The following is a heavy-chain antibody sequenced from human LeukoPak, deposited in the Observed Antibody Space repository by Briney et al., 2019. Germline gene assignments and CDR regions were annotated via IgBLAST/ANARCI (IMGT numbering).Heavy chain of an antibody. D-gene: IGHD2-21*01. Sequence: KPSETLSLTCTVSGGSISSYYWSWFRQPPGKGLEWLGFIYYSGSTNYNPSLHDRITISVDTSRTRVSLQLTSVTAADTAFYYCARGLTEFGGGDDAFDIWGQGTMVTVAS. CDR2: IYYSGST. V-gene: IGHV4-59*01. CDR1: GGSISSYY. CDR3: ARGLTEFGGGDDAFDI. J-gene: IGHJ3*02.